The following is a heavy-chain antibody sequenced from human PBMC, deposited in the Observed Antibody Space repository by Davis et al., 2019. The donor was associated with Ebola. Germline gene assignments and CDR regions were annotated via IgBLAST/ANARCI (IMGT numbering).Heavy chain of an antibody. CDR1: GGSISSHY. Sequence: PSETLSLTCTVSGGSISSHYWTWIRQPPGKGLEWIGYIYYSGNTNYNPSLKSRVTISADTSKNQFSLNLSSVTAADTAVYFCSRFGEGAYWGQGTLVTVSS. D-gene: IGHD2-21*01. CDR2: IYYSGNT. J-gene: IGHJ4*02. CDR3: SRFGEGAY. V-gene: IGHV4-59*11.